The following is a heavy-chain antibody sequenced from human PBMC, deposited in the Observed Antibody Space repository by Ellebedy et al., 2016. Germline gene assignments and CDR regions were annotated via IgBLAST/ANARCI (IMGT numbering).Heavy chain of an antibody. J-gene: IGHJ6*02. CDR3: ARASYSSGYYYYYGMDV. CDR1: GGSISSYY. V-gene: IGHV4-59*08. Sequence: SETLSLTCTVSGGSISSYYWSWIRQPPGKGLEWIGYIYYSGSTNYNPSLKSRVTISVDTSKNQFSLKLSSVTAADTAVYYCARASYSSGYYYYYGMDVWGQGTTVTVSS. CDR2: IYYSGST. D-gene: IGHD4-11*01.